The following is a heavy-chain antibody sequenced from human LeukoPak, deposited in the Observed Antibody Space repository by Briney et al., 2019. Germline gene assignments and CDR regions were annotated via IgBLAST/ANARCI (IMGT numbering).Heavy chain of an antibody. CDR2: FSSSSTI. J-gene: IGHJ4*02. CDR3: ARDQVLRFLEWSPNIDY. D-gene: IGHD3-3*01. Sequence: PGGSLRLSCAASGFTFSSYSMNWLRQAPGKGLEGVSSFSSSSTIYYADSVKGRFTISRDNAKNSLYLQMNSLRAEDTAVYYCARDQVLRFLEWSPNIDYWGQGTLVTVSS. CDR1: GFTFSSYS. V-gene: IGHV3-48*01.